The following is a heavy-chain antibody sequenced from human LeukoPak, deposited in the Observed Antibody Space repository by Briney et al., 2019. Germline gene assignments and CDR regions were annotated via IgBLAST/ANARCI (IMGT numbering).Heavy chain of an antibody. V-gene: IGHV4-61*01. Sequence: SETLSLTCTVSGGSVSSGNYYWSWIRQPPGKGLEWIGYIYYSGSTNYNPSLKSRVTISVDTSKNQFSLKLSSVTAADTAVYYCARNFKAANDAFDIWGQGTMVTVSS. CDR1: GGSVSSGNYY. D-gene: IGHD2-15*01. CDR2: IYYSGST. J-gene: IGHJ3*02. CDR3: ARNFKAANDAFDI.